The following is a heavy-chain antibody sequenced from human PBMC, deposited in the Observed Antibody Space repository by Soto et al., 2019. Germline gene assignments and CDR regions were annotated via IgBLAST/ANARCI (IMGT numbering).Heavy chain of an antibody. CDR1: GYTFTGYY. V-gene: IGHV1-2*02. J-gene: IGHJ3*02. D-gene: IGHD4-17*01. CDR3: AISMTKVVTSRGAFDI. Sequence: GASVKVSCKASGYTFTGYYMHWVRQAPGQGLEWMGWINPNSGGTNYAQKFQGRVTMTRDTSISTAYMELSRLRSDDTAVYYCAISMTKVVTSRGAFDIWGQGTMVTVSS. CDR2: INPNSGGT.